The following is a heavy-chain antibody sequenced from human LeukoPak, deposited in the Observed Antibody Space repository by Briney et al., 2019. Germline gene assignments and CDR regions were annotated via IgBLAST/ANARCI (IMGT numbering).Heavy chain of an antibody. Sequence: SETLSLTCTVSGGSISSYYWSWLRQPPGKGLEWLGYIYYSGSTNYNPSLKSRVTISVDTSKNQFSLKLSSVTAADTAVYYCARGVGHSSGWRGYYFDYWGQGTLVTVSS. D-gene: IGHD6-19*01. CDR2: IYYSGST. V-gene: IGHV4-59*01. J-gene: IGHJ4*02. CDR1: GGSISSYY. CDR3: ARGVGHSSGWRGYYFDY.